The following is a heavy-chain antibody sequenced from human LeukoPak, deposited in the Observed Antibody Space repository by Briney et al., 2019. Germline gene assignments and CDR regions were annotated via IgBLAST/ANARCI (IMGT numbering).Heavy chain of an antibody. V-gene: IGHV4-59*01. CDR1: GGSISSYY. D-gene: IGHD2-21*02. CDR2: IYYSGST. Sequence: SETLSLTCSVSGGSISSYYWSWIRQPPGKGLEWIGYIYYSGSTNYNPSLKSRVTISVDTSKNQFSLKMSSVPAADTAVYYCARGDRQLFDYWGQGTLVTVSS. J-gene: IGHJ4*02. CDR3: ARGDRQLFDY.